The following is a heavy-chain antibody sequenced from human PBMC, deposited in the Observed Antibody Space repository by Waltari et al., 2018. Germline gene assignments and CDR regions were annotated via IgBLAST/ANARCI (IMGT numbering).Heavy chain of an antibody. CDR2: IYHSGST. V-gene: IGHV4-38-2*01. CDR3: ARKKEVTIFGVVAGWFDP. CDR1: GYSISSGYY. Sequence: QVQLQESGPGLVKPSETLSLTCAVSGYSISSGYYWGWLRQPPGRGLEWIGSIYHSGSTYYNPSLKSRVTISVDTSKNQFSLKLSSVTAADTAVYYCARKKEVTIFGVVAGWFDPWGQGTLVTVSS. J-gene: IGHJ5*02. D-gene: IGHD3-3*01.